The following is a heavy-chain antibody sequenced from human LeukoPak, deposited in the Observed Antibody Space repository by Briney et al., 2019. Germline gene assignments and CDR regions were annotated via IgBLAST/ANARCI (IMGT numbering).Heavy chain of an antibody. CDR1: GFTFDDYG. J-gene: IGHJ4*02. V-gene: IGHV3-20*04. Sequence: GGSLRLSCAASGFTFDDYGMSWVRRRPGKGLEWVSGIKRNGGSTGYGDSVKGRFTISRDNAKNSLYLQMNSLRAEDTALYFCARGFIGGPLDQWGQGTLVTVSS. CDR3: ARGFIGGPLDQ. D-gene: IGHD1-26*01. CDR2: IKRNGGST.